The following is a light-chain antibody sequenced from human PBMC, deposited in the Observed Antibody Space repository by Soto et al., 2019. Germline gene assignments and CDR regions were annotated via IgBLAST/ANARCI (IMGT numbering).Light chain of an antibody. V-gene: IGLV7-46*01. CDR3: LLSDSGVGV. Sequence: QTVVTQEPSLTVSPGGTVNPTCDSSTGPVTTEHYPYWFQQKPGQAPRTLIFDTSNKHSWTPARFSGSLLGGKAALTLSGAQPEDEAEYYCLLSDSGVGVFGGGTKLTVL. CDR1: TGPVTTEHY. CDR2: DTS. J-gene: IGLJ2*01.